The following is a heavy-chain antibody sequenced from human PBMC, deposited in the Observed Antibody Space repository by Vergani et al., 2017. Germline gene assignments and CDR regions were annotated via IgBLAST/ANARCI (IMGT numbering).Heavy chain of an antibody. Sequence: EVQVVESGGGLIKPGGPLRLSCVVSGITFKNAWTNWVRQAPGKGLEWIGRIRSKNDGGTADYAAPLKGRFTISRDDSKDSAFLLVNNLKTEDTAVYFCYTGYHDCWGQGTLVTVSS. CDR2: IRSKNDGGTA. J-gene: IGHJ4*02. V-gene: IGHV3-15*01. CDR3: YTGYHDC. CDR1: GITFKNAW. D-gene: IGHD5-12*01.